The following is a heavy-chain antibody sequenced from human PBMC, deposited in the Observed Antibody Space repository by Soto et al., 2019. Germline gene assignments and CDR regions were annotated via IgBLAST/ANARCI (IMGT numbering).Heavy chain of an antibody. CDR2: IYPGDSDT. Sequence: ESLKISCKGSGYSFTSYWIGWVRQMPGKGLEWMGIIYPGDSDTRYSPSFQGQVTISADKSISTAYLQWSSLKASDTAMYYCARPYGSGSYSPDGMDVWGQGTTVTVSS. CDR1: GYSFTSYW. CDR3: ARPYGSGSYSPDGMDV. V-gene: IGHV5-51*01. J-gene: IGHJ6*02. D-gene: IGHD3-10*01.